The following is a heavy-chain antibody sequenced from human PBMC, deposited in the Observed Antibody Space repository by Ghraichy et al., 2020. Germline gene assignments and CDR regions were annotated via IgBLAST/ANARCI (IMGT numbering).Heavy chain of an antibody. D-gene: IGHD2-15*01. CDR1: GFTFSSYG. V-gene: IGHV3-30*02. CDR3: ANGPRCSDESCYSEQLFP. J-gene: IGHJ5*02. CDR2: IQYDGSNK. Sequence: GGSLRLSCAASGFTFSSYGMQWVRQAPAKGLEWVAFIQYDGSNKKYADSVRGRFTVSRDNSESTLYLQMNRLRAEDTAVYYCANGPRCSDESCYSEQLFPWGQGTLVTVSS.